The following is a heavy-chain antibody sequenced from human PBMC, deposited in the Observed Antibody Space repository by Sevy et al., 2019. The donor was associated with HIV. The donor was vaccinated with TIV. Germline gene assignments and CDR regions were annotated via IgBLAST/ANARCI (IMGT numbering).Heavy chain of an antibody. D-gene: IGHD2-2*01. Sequence: GGSLRLSCAASGFTFSSYAMHWVRQAPGKGLEWVAVISYDGSNKYYADSVKGRFTISRDNSKNTLYMQMNSLRAEDTAVYYCARDIGFVVVPAARVVYWGQGTLVTVSS. J-gene: IGHJ4*02. CDR3: ARDIGFVVVPAARVVY. CDR1: GFTFSSYA. CDR2: ISYDGSNK. V-gene: IGHV3-30*04.